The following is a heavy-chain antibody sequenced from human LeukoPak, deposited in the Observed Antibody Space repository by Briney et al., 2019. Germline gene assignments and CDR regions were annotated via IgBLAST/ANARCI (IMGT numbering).Heavy chain of an antibody. V-gene: IGHV1-8*01. CDR2: MNPNSGHT. CDR3: ARVSAFGGVIVLVRDAFDI. D-gene: IGHD3-16*02. CDR1: GYTFTSYD. J-gene: IGHJ3*02. Sequence: ASVKVSCEASGYTFTSYDINWVRQATGQGLEWMGWMNPNSGHTGYAQKFQGRVSMTRNTSISTAYMELSSLRSEDTAVYYCARVSAFGGVIVLVRDAFDIWGQGTMVTVSS.